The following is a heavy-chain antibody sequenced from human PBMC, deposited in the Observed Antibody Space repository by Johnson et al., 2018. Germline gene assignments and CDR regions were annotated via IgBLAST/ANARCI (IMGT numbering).Heavy chain of an antibody. CDR3: ARVGSTYYYERYGMDV. D-gene: IGHD3-22*01. J-gene: IGHJ6*02. Sequence: QVQLVQSGAEVKKPGSSVKVSCKASGGTFSSYAISWVRQAPGQGLEWMGGIIPILGTAKYAQKFQGRVTGTADESPSTAYMELSSLRSEDTAVYYCARVGSTYYYERYGMDVWGQGTTVTVSS. CDR1: GGTFSSYA. V-gene: IGHV1-69*01. CDR2: IIPILGTA.